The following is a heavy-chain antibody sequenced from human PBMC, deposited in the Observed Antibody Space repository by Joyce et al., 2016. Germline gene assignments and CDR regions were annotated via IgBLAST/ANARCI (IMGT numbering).Heavy chain of an antibody. CDR2: ISNDGKNK. Sequence: QAQLVESGGGVVQPGRSLRLSCAVSGFTFRSYGMHWVRQAPGKGLEWVAVISNDGKNKNYADSVKGRFTVSRDNSKKILSLQRNSLRPEDTAVYYCAKDRETSAVLDFWGQGTPVTVSS. CDR1: GFTFRSYG. D-gene: IGHD6-25*01. V-gene: IGHV3-30*18. CDR3: AKDRETSAVLDF. J-gene: IGHJ4*02.